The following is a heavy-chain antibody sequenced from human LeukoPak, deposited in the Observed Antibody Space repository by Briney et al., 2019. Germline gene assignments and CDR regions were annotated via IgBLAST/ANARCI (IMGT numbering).Heavy chain of an antibody. CDR3: AKDGRCSSTSCYPTGFDP. CDR1: GFTFSSYA. J-gene: IGHJ5*02. Sequence: PGGSLRLSCAASGFTFSSYAMSWVRQAPGKGLEWVSAISGSGGSTYYADSVKGRFTISRDNSKNTLYLQMNSLRAEDTAVYYCAKDGRCSSTSCYPTGFDPWGQGTLVTVSS. CDR2: ISGSGGST. D-gene: IGHD2-2*01. V-gene: IGHV3-23*01.